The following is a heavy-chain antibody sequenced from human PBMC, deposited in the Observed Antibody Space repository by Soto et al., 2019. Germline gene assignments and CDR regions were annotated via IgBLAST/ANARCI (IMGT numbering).Heavy chain of an antibody. D-gene: IGHD2-15*01. Sequence: GGSLRLSCAASGFTFSSYAMSWVRQAPGKGLEWVSAISGSGGSTYYADSVKGRFTISRDNSKNTLYLQMNSLRAEDTAVYYWAKGYCSGGSCYSGIDAFDIWGQGTMVTVSS. CDR2: ISGSGGST. J-gene: IGHJ3*02. V-gene: IGHV3-23*01. CDR1: GFTFSSYA. CDR3: AKGYCSGGSCYSGIDAFDI.